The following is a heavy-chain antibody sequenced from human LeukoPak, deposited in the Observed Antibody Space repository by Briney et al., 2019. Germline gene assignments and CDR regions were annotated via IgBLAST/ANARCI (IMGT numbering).Heavy chain of an antibody. CDR3: ARRGYRYGKYYFDY. D-gene: IGHD5-18*01. V-gene: IGHV4-59*11. CDR2: IYYSGST. J-gene: IGHJ4*02. Sequence: SETLSLTCTVSGGSISSHYWSWIRQPPGKGLEWIGYIYYSGSTNYNPSLKSRVTISVDTSKNQFSLKLSSVTAADTAVYYCARRGYRYGKYYFDYWGQGTLVTVSS. CDR1: GGSISSHY.